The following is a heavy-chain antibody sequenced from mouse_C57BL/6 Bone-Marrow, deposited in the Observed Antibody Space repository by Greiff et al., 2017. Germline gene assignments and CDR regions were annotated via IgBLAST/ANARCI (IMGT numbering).Heavy chain of an antibody. CDR3: ARSWGTTVPFDY. CDR1: GYAFSSYW. J-gene: IGHJ2*01. Sequence: VQLQQSGAELVKPGASVKISCKASGYAFSSYWMNWVKQRPGKGLEWIGQIYPGDGDTNYNGKFKGKATLTADKSSGTAYMQLSSLTSEDSAVYFCARSWGTTVPFDYWGQGTTLTVSS. D-gene: IGHD1-1*01. V-gene: IGHV1-80*01. CDR2: IYPGDGDT.